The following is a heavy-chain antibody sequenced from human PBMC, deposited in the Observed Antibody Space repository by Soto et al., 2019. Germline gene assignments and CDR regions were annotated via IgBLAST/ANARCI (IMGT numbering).Heavy chain of an antibody. J-gene: IGHJ6*02. CDR1: GFTFNDYA. CDR3: ARAHWDCSGGGCNPHQLNFVAMDV. Sequence: QVHLVESGGGGVQPGRSKRLSCVVSGFTFNDYAIHWVRQAPGQGLVWVAVISFDGNNKFYADSVKGRFTICRDRSKTTANLKMNNRRSEDTAVYYCARAHWDCSGGGCNPHQLNFVAMDVWGQGTTVTVSS. V-gene: IGHV3-30*03. CDR2: ISFDGNNK. D-gene: IGHD2-15*01.